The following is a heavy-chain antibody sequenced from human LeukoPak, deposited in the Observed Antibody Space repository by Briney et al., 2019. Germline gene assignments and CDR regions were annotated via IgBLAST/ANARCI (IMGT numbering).Heavy chain of an antibody. Sequence: GGSLRLSCAASGFTFSSYGMHWVRQAPGKGLEWVAVISYDGSNKYYADSVMGRFTISRDNSKNTLYLQMNSLRAEDTAVYYCAKDRGKGNTAMVDYWGQGTLVTVSS. CDR1: GFTFSSYG. J-gene: IGHJ4*02. D-gene: IGHD5-18*01. V-gene: IGHV3-30*18. CDR3: AKDRGKGNTAMVDY. CDR2: ISYDGSNK.